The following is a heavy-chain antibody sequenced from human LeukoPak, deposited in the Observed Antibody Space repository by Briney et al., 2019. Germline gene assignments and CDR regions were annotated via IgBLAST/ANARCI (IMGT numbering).Heavy chain of an antibody. Sequence: GGSLRLSCAASGFTFSAYSMNWVRQAPKKGLEWVSYIGSSSSPIYYADSVKGRFTISRDNAKNSLYLQMDSLRAEDTAVYYCARDQAYSCDYWGQGTLVTVSS. J-gene: IGHJ4*02. CDR1: GFTFSAYS. D-gene: IGHD5-18*01. CDR3: ARDQAYSCDY. V-gene: IGHV3-48*01. CDR2: IGSSSSPI.